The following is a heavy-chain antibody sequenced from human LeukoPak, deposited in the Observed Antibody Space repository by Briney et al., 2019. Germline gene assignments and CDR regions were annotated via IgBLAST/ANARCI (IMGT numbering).Heavy chain of an antibody. CDR3: AKDARRYSGWYFFDH. J-gene: IGHJ4*02. CDR1: RFTFSSYA. V-gene: IGHV3-23*01. D-gene: IGHD6-19*01. Sequence: GGSLILSCAASRFTFSSYAMSWFRQAPGKGLEWVSVISDSGGTTYYADSVKGRFTISRDNSRNTLYQQMNSLSVDDTAVYYCAKDARRYSGWYFFDHWGQGTLVTVSS. CDR2: ISDSGGTT.